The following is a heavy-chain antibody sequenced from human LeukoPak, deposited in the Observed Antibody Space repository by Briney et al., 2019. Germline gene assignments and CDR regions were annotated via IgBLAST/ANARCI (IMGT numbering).Heavy chain of an antibody. D-gene: IGHD1-1*01. V-gene: IGHV1-2*02. CDR1: GYTFSGYY. CDR3: ARYNWNDVVSALDY. CDR2: INPNSGAT. Sequence: GASVEVSCKASGYTFSGYYIHWVRQAPGQGLEWMGWINPNSGATNYAQKFQGGVTLTRDTSVTTFYMEVSRLTFDDTAVYFCARYNWNDVVSALDYWGQGTLVTVSS. J-gene: IGHJ4*02.